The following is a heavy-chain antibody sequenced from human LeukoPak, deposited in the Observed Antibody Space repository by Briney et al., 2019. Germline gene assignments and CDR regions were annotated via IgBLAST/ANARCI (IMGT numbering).Heavy chain of an antibody. CDR2: IYYSGST. J-gene: IGHJ6*03. D-gene: IGHD7-27*01. Sequence: SETLSLTCTVSGGSISSYYWSWIRQPPGKGLEWIGYIYYSGSTNYNPSLKSRVTISVDTSKNQFSLKLSYVTAADTAVYYCARDAGDQGYYYYYMDVWGKGTTVTVSS. V-gene: IGHV4-59*01. CDR3: ARDAGDQGYYYYYMDV. CDR1: GGSISSYY.